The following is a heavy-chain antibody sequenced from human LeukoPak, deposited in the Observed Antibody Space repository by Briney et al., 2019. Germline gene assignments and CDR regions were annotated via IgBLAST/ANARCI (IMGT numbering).Heavy chain of an antibody. CDR2: IYTSGST. J-gene: IGHJ4*02. Sequence: SQTLSLTCTVSGGSISSGSYYWSWIRQPAGKGLEWIGRIYTSGSTNYNPSLKSRVTISVGTSKNQFSLKLSSVTAADTAVYYCARGSGGVMNYWGQGTLVTVSS. V-gene: IGHV4-61*02. CDR1: GGSISSGSYY. CDR3: ARGSGGVMNY. D-gene: IGHD3-16*01.